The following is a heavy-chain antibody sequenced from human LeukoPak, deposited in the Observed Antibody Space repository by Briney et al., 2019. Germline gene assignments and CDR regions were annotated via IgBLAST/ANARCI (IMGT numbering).Heavy chain of an antibody. J-gene: IGHJ3*02. D-gene: IGHD1-26*01. CDR1: GGSISSGSYY. CDR2: IYTSGST. V-gene: IGHV4-61*02. Sequence: SETLPLTCTVSGGSISSGSYYWSWIRQPAGKGLEWIGRIYTSGSTNYNPSLKSRVTISVDTSKNQFSLKLSSVTAADTAVYYCARELGYSGSYRDAFDILGQGTMVTVSS. CDR3: ARELGYSGSYRDAFDI.